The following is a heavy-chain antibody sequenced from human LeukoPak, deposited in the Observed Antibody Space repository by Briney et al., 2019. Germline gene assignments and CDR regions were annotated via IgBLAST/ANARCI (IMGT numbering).Heavy chain of an antibody. Sequence: PGGSLRLSCAASGFTFSSYSMNWVRQAPGKGLEWVSSISSSSSYIYYADSVKGRFTISRDNAKNSLYLQMNSPRAEDTAVYYCARDHVAYYDSSGYSPNYFDYWGQGTLVTVSS. CDR1: GFTFSSYS. CDR2: ISSSSSYI. D-gene: IGHD3-22*01. CDR3: ARDHVAYYDSSGYSPNYFDY. J-gene: IGHJ4*02. V-gene: IGHV3-21*01.